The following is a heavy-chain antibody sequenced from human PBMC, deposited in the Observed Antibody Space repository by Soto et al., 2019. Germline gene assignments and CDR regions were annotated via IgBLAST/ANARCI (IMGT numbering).Heavy chain of an antibody. CDR3: ARTYDILTGTD. CDR2: INPISGVT. V-gene: IGHV1-2*02. J-gene: IGHJ4*02. Sequence: GASVKVSCKASGYTFTDHYIHWVRQAPGQGLEWMGWINPISGVTNYAQNFQGRVTMTRDTSISTAYMELSRLTSDDTAVYYCARTYDILTGTDWGQGTLVTVSS. CDR1: GYTFTDHY. D-gene: IGHD3-9*01.